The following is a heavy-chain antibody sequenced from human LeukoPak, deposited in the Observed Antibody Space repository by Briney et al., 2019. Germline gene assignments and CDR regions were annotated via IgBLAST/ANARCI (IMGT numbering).Heavy chain of an antibody. V-gene: IGHV3-74*03. Sequence: GGSLRLSCAASGFIFTDYWMHWVRQAPGKELVWVARIRGDGRATTYADSVKGRFTISRDNAMNTVFLQMKSLRAEDTAVYYCAKARRDGYNRNAFDMWGQGTMVTVSS. CDR1: GFIFTDYW. CDR3: AKARRDGYNRNAFDM. CDR2: IRGDGRAT. D-gene: IGHD5-24*01. J-gene: IGHJ3*02.